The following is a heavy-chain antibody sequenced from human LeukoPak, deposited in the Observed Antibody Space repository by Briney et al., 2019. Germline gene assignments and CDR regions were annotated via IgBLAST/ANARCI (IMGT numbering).Heavy chain of an antibody. CDR3: ARGHNSGYDTRAASFDY. Sequence: GASVKVSCKASGGTFSRYAISWVRQAPGQGLEWMGGIIPIFGTANYAQKFQGRVTITADESTSTAYMELSSLRSEDTAVYYCARGHNSGYDTRAASFDYWGQGTVVTVSS. CDR1: GGTFSRYA. CDR2: IIPIFGTA. J-gene: IGHJ4*02. V-gene: IGHV1-69*13. D-gene: IGHD5-12*01.